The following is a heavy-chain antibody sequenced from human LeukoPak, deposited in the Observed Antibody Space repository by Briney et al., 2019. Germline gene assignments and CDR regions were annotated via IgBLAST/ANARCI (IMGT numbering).Heavy chain of an antibody. CDR2: IYSGGST. D-gene: IGHD6-13*01. V-gene: IGHV3-53*01. Sequence: GGSLRLSCAASGFTVSSNCMSWVRQAPGEGLEWVSIIYSGGSTYYADSVKGRFTISRDNSKNTLYLQMNSLRAEDTAVYYCARDLGVASSGYFDYWGQGTLVTVSS. CDR3: ARDLGVASSGYFDY. J-gene: IGHJ4*02. CDR1: GFTVSSNC.